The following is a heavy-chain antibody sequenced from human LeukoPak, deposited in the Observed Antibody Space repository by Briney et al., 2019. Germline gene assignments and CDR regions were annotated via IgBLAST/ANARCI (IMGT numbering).Heavy chain of an antibody. CDR3: ARDYEVVTTD. J-gene: IGHJ4*02. V-gene: IGHV4-39*07. CDR1: GGSISSSSYY. CDR2: IYYSGST. Sequence: SETLSLTCTVSGGSISSSSYYWGWIRQPPGKGLEWIGSIYYSGSTYYNPSLKSRVTISVDTSKNQFSLKLSSVTAADTAVYYCARDYEVVTTDWGQGTLVTVSS. D-gene: IGHD4-23*01.